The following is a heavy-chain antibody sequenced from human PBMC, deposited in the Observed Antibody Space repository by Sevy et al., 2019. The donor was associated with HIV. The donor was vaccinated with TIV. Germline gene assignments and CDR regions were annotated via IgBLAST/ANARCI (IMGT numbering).Heavy chain of an antibody. V-gene: IGHV4-59*01. D-gene: IGHD1-26*01. CDR3: ARVTAWEIHNQYFQH. Sequence: SETLSLTCTVSGGSISSYYWSWIRQPPGKGLEWIGYIYYSGSTNYNPSLKSRVTISVDTSKNQFSLKLSSVTAADSAVYYCARVTAWEIHNQYFQHWGQGTLVTVSS. CDR2: IYYSGST. CDR1: GGSISSYY. J-gene: IGHJ1*01.